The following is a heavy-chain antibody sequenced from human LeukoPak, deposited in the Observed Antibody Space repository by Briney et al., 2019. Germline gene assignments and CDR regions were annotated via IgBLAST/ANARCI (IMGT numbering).Heavy chain of an antibody. D-gene: IGHD6-19*01. V-gene: IGHV4-59*01. CDR1: GGSISSYY. CDR2: IYYSGST. Sequence: SETLSLTCTVSGGSISSYYWSWIRQPPGKGLEWIGYIYYSGSTYYNPSLKSRVTISVDTSKNQFSLKLSSVTAADTAVYYRARGGQWLGEHYWGQGTLVTVSS. CDR3: ARGGQWLGEHY. J-gene: IGHJ4*02.